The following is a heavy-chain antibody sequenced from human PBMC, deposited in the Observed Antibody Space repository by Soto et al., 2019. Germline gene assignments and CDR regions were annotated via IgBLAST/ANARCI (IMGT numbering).Heavy chain of an antibody. D-gene: IGHD2-2*01. Sequence: GGSLRLSCAASGFTFSDYYMSWIRQAPGKGLEWVSYISSSGSTIYYADSVKGRFTISRDNAKNSLYLQMNSLRAEVTAVYYCARGDDIVVVQHYYYMDVWGKGTTVTGSS. CDR3: ARGDDIVVVQHYYYMDV. CDR2: ISSSGSTI. CDR1: GFTFSDYY. J-gene: IGHJ6*03. V-gene: IGHV3-11*01.